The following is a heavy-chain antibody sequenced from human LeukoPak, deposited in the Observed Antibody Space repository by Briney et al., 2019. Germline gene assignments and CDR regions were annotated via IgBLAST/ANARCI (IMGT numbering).Heavy chain of an antibody. Sequence: GGSLRLSCAAYGFSFSSNGMHWVRQAPGKGLEWVAVIWYDGSNKYYADSVKGRFTISRDNSKNTLYLQMNSLRAEDTAVYYCARVSDYSNYFDYWGQGTLVTVSS. CDR1: GFSFSSNG. J-gene: IGHJ4*02. CDR3: ARVSDYSNYFDY. D-gene: IGHD4-11*01. V-gene: IGHV3-33*01. CDR2: IWYDGSNK.